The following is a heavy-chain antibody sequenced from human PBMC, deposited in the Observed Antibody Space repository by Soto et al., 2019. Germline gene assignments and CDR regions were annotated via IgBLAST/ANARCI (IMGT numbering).Heavy chain of an antibody. D-gene: IGHD2-15*01. CDR1: EGTFTKYA. J-gene: IGHJ4*02. V-gene: IGHV1-69*06. CDR3: ASVYSDLVVEDGRYYFDY. CDR2: IIPIFGTA. Sequence: QVQLVQSGPEVKKPGSSVNVSCKASEGTFTKYAISWVRQAPGQGLEWMGVIIPIFGTANFAQNFQGRVTLTAHKSTNTVDMEFSVLRSDDTAVYYCASVYSDLVVEDGRYYFDYWGQGTLVTVSS.